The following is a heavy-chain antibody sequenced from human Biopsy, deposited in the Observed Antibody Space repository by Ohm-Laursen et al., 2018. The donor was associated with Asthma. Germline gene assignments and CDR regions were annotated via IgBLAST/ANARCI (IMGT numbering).Heavy chain of an antibody. CDR1: SGSITSGGYY. J-gene: IGHJ4*02. CDR3: ARAQDYYDSRGYYRSFDY. Sequence: SDTLSLTCTLSSGSITSGGYYWTWIRQHPGKGLEWIGFIYYSGSTYYNPSLKSRVSISIDTSKNQFSLKLSSVTAADTAVYYCARAQDYYDSRGYYRSFDYWGQGTLVTVSS. V-gene: IGHV4-31*03. CDR2: IYYSGST. D-gene: IGHD3-22*01.